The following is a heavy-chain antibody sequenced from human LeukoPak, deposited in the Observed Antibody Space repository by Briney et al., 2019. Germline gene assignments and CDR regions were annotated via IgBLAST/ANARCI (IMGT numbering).Heavy chain of an antibody. Sequence: SETLSLTCTVSGGSISSYYCSWIRQPPGKGLEWIGYIYYSGSTNYNPSLKSRVTISVDTSENQFSLKLGSVTAADTAVYYCARVVGSYCFDYWGQGTLVTVSS. CDR1: GGSISSYY. V-gene: IGHV4-59*01. CDR3: ARVVGSYCFDY. CDR2: IYYSGST. D-gene: IGHD1-26*01. J-gene: IGHJ4*02.